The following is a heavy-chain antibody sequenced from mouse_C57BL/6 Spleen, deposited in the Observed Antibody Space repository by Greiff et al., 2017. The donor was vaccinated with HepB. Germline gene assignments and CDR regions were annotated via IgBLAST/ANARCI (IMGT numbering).Heavy chain of an antibody. CDR2: FYPGSGSI. Sequence: QVQLQQSGAELVKPGASVKLSCKASGYTFTEYTIHWVKQRSGQGLEWIGWFYPGSGSIKYNEKFKDKATLTADKSSSTVYMELSRLTSEDSAVYFCARHDDSPDSSGYDYYAMDYWGQGTSVTVSS. CDR1: GYTFTEYT. V-gene: IGHV1-62-2*01. CDR3: ARHDDSPDSSGYDYYAMDY. D-gene: IGHD3-2*02. J-gene: IGHJ4*01.